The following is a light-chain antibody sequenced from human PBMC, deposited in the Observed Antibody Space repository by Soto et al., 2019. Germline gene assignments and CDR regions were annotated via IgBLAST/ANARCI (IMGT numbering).Light chain of an antibody. Sequence: QSVLTQPASVSGSPGQSITISCTGTSSDVGGYNHVSWYQQLPGKAPKLMIYEVNNRPSGVSNRFSGSKSDNTASLTISGLQTEDEADYYCSSYTRSSTWVFGGGTKLTVL. CDR1: SSDVGGYNH. V-gene: IGLV2-14*01. J-gene: IGLJ3*02. CDR2: EVN. CDR3: SSYTRSSTWV.